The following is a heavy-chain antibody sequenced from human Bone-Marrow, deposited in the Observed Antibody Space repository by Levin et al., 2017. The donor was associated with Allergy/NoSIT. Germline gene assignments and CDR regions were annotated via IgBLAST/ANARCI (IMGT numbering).Heavy chain of an antibody. CDR1: GGSISSGGYY. CDR3: AREDRSGSFDV. Sequence: SQTLSLTCSVSGGSISSGGYYWTWIRQHPEWGLQWLGYIFYSGTTYYSPSLKSRVSISVDTSKNQLSLRLPSVTAADTALYFCAREDRSGSFDVWGQGTVVTVSS. V-gene: IGHV4-31*03. J-gene: IGHJ3*01. CDR2: IFYSGTT. D-gene: IGHD3-10*01.